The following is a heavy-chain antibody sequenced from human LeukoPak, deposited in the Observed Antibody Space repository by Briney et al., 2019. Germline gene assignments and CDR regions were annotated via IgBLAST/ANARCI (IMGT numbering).Heavy chain of an antibody. D-gene: IGHD2-2*01. CDR2: IDPSDSYT. CDR3: ARHPLIVVPAAARNWFDP. V-gene: IGHV5-10-1*01. Sequence: GESLKISCKGSGYSFTSYWIRWVRQMPGKGLEWMGWIDPSDSYTNYSPSFQGHVTISADKSISTAYLQWSSLKASDTAMYYCARHPLIVVPAAARNWFDPWGQGTLVTVSS. CDR1: GYSFTSYW. J-gene: IGHJ5*02.